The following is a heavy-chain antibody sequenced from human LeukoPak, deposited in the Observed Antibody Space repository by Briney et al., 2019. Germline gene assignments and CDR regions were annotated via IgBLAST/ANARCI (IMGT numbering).Heavy chain of an antibody. D-gene: IGHD4-17*01. CDR2: INAVNGNT. CDR1: GNTFPSHF. CDR3: ARDIVLPMTTVTTFIRGDFDY. J-gene: IGHJ4*02. Sequence: GASVKVSCKASGNTFPSHFMNWVRQAPGQGLEWMGWINAVNGNTKYSQKFQGGVTITRDTSASTAYMELSSLRSEDTAVYYCARDIVLPMTTVTTFIRGDFDYWGQGTLVTVSS. V-gene: IGHV1-3*01.